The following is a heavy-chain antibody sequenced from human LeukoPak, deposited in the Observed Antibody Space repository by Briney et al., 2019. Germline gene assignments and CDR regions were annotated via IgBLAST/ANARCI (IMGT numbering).Heavy chain of an antibody. J-gene: IGHJ3*02. Sequence: ASVKVSCKASGYTFTSYDINWVRQATGQGLEWMGWMNPNSGNTGYAQKFQGRVTMTRNTSISTAYMELSSLRSEDTAVYYCAREARDLKRGAFDIWGQGTMVTVSS. CDR2: MNPNSGNT. D-gene: IGHD3-16*01. CDR3: AREARDLKRGAFDI. V-gene: IGHV1-8*01. CDR1: GYTFTSYD.